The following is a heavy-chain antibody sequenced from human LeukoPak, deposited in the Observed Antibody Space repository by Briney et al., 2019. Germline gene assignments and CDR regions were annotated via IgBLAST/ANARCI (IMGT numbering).Heavy chain of an antibody. D-gene: IGHD1-1*01. CDR3: ASSPPRTGAFDI. CDR1: GGSISSYY. CDR2: IYTSGST. Sequence: SETLSLTCTVSGGSISSYYWSWIRQPAGKGLEWIGRIYTSGSTNYNPSLKSRVTMSVDTSKNQFSLTLSSVTAADTAVYYCASSPPRTGAFDIWGQGTMVTVSS. J-gene: IGHJ3*02. V-gene: IGHV4-4*07.